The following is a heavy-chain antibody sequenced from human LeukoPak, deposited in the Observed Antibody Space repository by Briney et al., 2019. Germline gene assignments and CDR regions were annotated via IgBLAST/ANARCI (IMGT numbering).Heavy chain of an antibody. J-gene: IGHJ5*02. CDR1: GYTFTTYG. V-gene: IGHV1-18*01. D-gene: IGHD1-26*01. CDR3: GRSLMGGRRNWYGP. Sequence: ASVKVSCKASGYTFTTYGISWVRQAPGQGLEWMGWISAYNGNTNYAQKLQGRVTMTTDTSTSTAYMELRSLRSDDTAVYYCGRSLMGGRRNWYGPWGKGTLVTVS. CDR2: ISAYNGNT.